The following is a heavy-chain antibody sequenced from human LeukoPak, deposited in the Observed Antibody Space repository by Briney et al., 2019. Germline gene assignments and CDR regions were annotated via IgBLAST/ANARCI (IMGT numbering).Heavy chain of an antibody. D-gene: IGHD2-2*01. CDR1: GGSISSYY. V-gene: IGHV4-4*07. CDR2: IYTSGST. CDR3: AREDCSSTSCTYDY. J-gene: IGHJ4*02. Sequence: SETLSLTCTVSGGSISSYYWSWIRQPAGKGLEWFGRIYTSGSTNYNPSLKSRVTISVDKSKNQFSLKLSSVTAADTAVYYCAREDCSSTSCTYDYWGQGTLVTVSS.